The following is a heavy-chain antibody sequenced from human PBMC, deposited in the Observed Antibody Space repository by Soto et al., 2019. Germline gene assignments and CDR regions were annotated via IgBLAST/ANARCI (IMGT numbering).Heavy chain of an antibody. CDR1: GFIFSGSA. CDR3: VGQWLVVSPLDH. Sequence: EVHLVQSGGGLVQPGGSLKLSCAASGFIFSGSAMHWVRQASGKGLEWVGRIGRKANNYATEYAASVEGRFTISRDDSKNTTFLLMNSLKGEDRAVYSWVGQWLVVSPLDHWGQGTLVTVSS. J-gene: IGHJ4*02. V-gene: IGHV3-73*02. D-gene: IGHD6-19*01. CDR2: IGRKANNYAT.